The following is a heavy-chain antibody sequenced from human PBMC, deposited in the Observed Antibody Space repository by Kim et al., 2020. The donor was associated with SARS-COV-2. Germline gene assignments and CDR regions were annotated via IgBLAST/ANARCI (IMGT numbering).Heavy chain of an antibody. Sequence: PSLKRRVTLSVDKSKNQYSLKVSSVTAEDTAVYYCARSRIQLWSNWYLDLWGRGTLVTVSS. CDR3: ARSRIQLWSNWYLDL. V-gene: IGHV4-4*02. D-gene: IGHD5-18*01. J-gene: IGHJ2*01.